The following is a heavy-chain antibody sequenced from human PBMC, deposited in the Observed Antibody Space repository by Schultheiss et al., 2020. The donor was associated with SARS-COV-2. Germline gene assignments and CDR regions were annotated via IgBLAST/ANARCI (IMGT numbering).Heavy chain of an antibody. D-gene: IGHD3-3*01. CDR1: GVSVTTYC. CDR2: IDYSGRI. Sequence: SETLSLTCTVSGVSVTTYCWNWIRRPPGKGLEWIGYIDYSGRIFYNPSLKSRLTISVDTSKNQFSLKLTSLTAADTAIYYCARGNDFVYFFDSWGQGTLVTVSS. CDR3: ARGNDFVYFFDS. V-gene: IGHV4-59*08. J-gene: IGHJ4*02.